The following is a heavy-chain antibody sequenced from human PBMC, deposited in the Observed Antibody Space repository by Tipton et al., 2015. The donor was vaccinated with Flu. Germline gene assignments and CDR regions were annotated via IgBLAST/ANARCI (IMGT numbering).Heavy chain of an antibody. CDR3: ARGGGDSSGYYIDY. J-gene: IGHJ4*02. CDR1: GGSISSSSYY. CDR2: IYYSGST. Sequence: TLSLTCTVSGGSISSSSYYWGWIRKPPGKGLEWIGSIYYSGSTYYNPSLKSRVTISVDTSKNQFSLKLSSVTAADTAVYYCARGGGDSSGYYIDYWGQGTLVTVSS. D-gene: IGHD3-22*01. V-gene: IGHV4-39*01.